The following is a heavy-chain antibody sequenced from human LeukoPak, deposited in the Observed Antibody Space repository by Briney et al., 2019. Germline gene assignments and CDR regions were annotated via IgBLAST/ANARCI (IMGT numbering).Heavy chain of an antibody. V-gene: IGHV3-23*01. Sequence: PGGSLRLSCAASGFTFSSYAMNWVRQAPGKGLEWLSGISGSGDSTYYADSVKDRLTISRANTKNKLYLQMNSLRAEDTTAYYCAKDARRLARILGREARYFYYYYMVVWGKGTTVTVS. CDR2: ISGSGDST. J-gene: IGHJ6*03. CDR3: AKDARRLARILGREARYFYYYYMVV. CDR1: GFTFSSYA. D-gene: IGHD5-12*01.